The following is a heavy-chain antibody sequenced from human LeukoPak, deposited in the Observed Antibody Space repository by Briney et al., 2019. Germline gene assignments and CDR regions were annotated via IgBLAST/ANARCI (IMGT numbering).Heavy chain of an antibody. CDR1: GFTFSSYS. CDR3: AKSRGSYWVPEFDY. Sequence: GSLRLSCAASGFTFSSYSMNWVRQAPGKGLEWVSDISGSGDSTNYADSVKGRFTISRDNSKNTLYLQMNSLRAEDTAIYYCAKSRGSYWVPEFDYWGQGTLVTVSS. V-gene: IGHV3-23*01. CDR2: ISGSGDST. J-gene: IGHJ4*02. D-gene: IGHD1-26*01.